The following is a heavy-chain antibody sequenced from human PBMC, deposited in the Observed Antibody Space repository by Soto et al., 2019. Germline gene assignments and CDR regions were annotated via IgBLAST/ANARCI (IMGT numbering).Heavy chain of an antibody. D-gene: IGHD3-22*01. CDR1: GFTFSDNY. V-gene: IGHV3-11*01. CDR3: ARDLGYYESDGYFDY. Sequence: PGGSLRLSCAASGFTFSDNYMSWIRQAPGKGLEWVSYISSSGSIMYYADSVKGRFTISRDNAKNSLYLQMNSLRAEDTAVYYCARDLGYYESDGYFDYWGQGALVTVSS. J-gene: IGHJ4*02. CDR2: ISSSGSIM.